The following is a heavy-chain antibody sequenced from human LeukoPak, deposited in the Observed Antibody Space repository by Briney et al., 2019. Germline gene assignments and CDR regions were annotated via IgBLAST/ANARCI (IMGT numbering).Heavy chain of an antibody. CDR2: ISGSGGST. D-gene: IGHD6-13*01. V-gene: IGHV3-23*01. J-gene: IGHJ4*02. CDR1: GFTFSSYA. Sequence: GGSLRLSCAASGFTFSSYAMSWVRQAPGKGLEWVSAISGSGGSTYYADSVKGRFTISRDNSKNTLYLQMNSLRAEDTAVYYCARDSVAAGYSSSWGQGTLVTVSS. CDR3: ARDSVAAGYSSS.